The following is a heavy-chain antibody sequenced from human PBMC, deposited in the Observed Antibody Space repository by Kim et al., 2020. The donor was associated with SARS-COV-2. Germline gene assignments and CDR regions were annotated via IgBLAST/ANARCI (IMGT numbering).Heavy chain of an antibody. CDR1: GFTFSSYW. Sequence: GGSLRLSCAASGFTFSSYWMSWVRQAPGKGLEWVANIKQDGSEKYYVDSVKGRFTISRDNAKNSLYLQMNSLRAEDTAVYYCARDARADYGYPYLNYFDYWGQGTLGTVSS. V-gene: IGHV3-7*03. D-gene: IGHD5-18*01. CDR3: ARDARADYGYPYLNYFDY. J-gene: IGHJ4*02. CDR2: IKQDGSEK.